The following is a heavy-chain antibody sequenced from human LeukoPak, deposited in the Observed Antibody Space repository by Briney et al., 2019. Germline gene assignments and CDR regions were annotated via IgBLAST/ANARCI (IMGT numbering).Heavy chain of an antibody. CDR2: IYYSGST. V-gene: IGHV4-59*12. Sequence: PSETLSLTCTVSGGSFSGYYWSWIRQPPGKGLEWIGYIYYSGSTNYNPSLKSRVTISVDTSENPYTLTLTSVTAADTAVYSCARDREYSSSGLVWFDPWGHGILVTV. J-gene: IGHJ5*02. CDR3: ARDREYSSSGLVWFDP. D-gene: IGHD6-6*01. CDR1: GGSFSGYY.